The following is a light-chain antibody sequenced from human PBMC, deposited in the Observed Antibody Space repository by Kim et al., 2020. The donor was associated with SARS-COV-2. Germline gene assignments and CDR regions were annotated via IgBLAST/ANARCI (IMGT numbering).Light chain of an antibody. J-gene: IGKJ1*01. CDR1: QRVPRTF. Sequence: SPRDPPPLPSRASQRVPRTFSSSYHHRPAHAPRLLLYGPSSPAPGIPDRFSRTGSGTDFTLTISRLEPEAFAVYYCQQYGSFTRTFGQGTKVEIK. CDR3: QQYGSFTRT. CDR2: GPS. V-gene: IGKV3-20*01.